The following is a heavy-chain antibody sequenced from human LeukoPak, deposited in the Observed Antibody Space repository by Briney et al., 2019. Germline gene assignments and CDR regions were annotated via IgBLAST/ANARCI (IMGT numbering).Heavy chain of an antibody. Sequence: PGGSLRLSCAASGFTFSSYAMSWVRQAPAKGLEWVSAISGSGGSTYYADSVKGRFTISRDNSKNTLYLQMNSLRAEDTAVYYCAKDNWNYVTSDFDYWGQGTLVTVSS. CDR2: ISGSGGST. CDR1: GFTFSSYA. J-gene: IGHJ4*02. CDR3: AKDNWNYVTSDFDY. V-gene: IGHV3-23*01. D-gene: IGHD1-7*01.